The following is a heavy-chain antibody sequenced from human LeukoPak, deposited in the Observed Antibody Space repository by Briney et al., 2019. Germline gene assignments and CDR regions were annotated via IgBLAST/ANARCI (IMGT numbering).Heavy chain of an antibody. CDR3: ARDGDHYDSSGGFDY. V-gene: IGHV3-21*01. J-gene: IGHJ4*02. CDR2: ISSSSSYI. CDR1: GFTFSSYS. Sequence: GGSLRLSCAASGFTFSSYSMNWVRQAPGKGLEWVSSISSSSSYIYYADSVKGRFTISRDNAKNSLYLQMNSLRAEDTAAYYCARDGDHYDSSGGFDYWGQGTLVTVSS. D-gene: IGHD3-22*01.